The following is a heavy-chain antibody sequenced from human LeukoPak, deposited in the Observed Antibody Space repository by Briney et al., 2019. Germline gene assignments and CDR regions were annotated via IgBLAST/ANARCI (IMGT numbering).Heavy chain of an antibody. CDR2: INQSGGST. D-gene: IGHD3-22*01. CDR3: ARVWLYDSSGYYRD. CDR1: GYTFTSYY. J-gene: IGHJ4*02. Sequence: ASVKVSCKASGYTFTSYYMHGVRQAPGQGRECMGIINQSGGSTSYAQKFQGRVTMTRDMSTSTVYMELSSLRSEDTAVYYCARVWLYDSSGYYRDWGQGTLVTVSS. V-gene: IGHV1-46*01.